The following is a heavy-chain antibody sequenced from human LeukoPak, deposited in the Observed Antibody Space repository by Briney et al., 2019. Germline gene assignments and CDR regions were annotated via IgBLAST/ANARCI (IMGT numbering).Heavy chain of an antibody. CDR2: ISYDGSNK. Sequence: GGSLRLSCAASGFTFSSYAMHWVRQAPGKGLEWVAVISYDGSNKYYADSVKGRFTISRDNSKNTLYLQMNSLRAEDTAVYYCAKDLGQQLAYFDYWGQGTLVTVSS. V-gene: IGHV3-30*04. D-gene: IGHD6-13*01. CDR1: GFTFSSYA. CDR3: AKDLGQQLAYFDY. J-gene: IGHJ4*02.